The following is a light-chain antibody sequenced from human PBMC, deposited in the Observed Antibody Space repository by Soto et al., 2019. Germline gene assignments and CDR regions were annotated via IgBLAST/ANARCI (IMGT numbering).Light chain of an antibody. J-gene: IGKJ1*01. CDR3: HQYDNLPHT. CDR2: DAS. CDR1: QSVGST. V-gene: IGKV3-15*01. Sequence: EIVLTQSPATLSVSPGESTTLSCRASQSVGSTLAWYQLKPGQSPRLLIYDASTRATGIPDRFSGTGSGTEFTLTISRLQSEDFAVYYCHQYDNLPHTFGQGTKVDIK.